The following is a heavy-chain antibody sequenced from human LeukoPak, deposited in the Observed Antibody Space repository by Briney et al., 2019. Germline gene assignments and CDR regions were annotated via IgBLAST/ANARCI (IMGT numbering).Heavy chain of an antibody. CDR2: IYYSGST. D-gene: IGHD3-10*01. CDR3: ARDVVRGVIPYYFDY. V-gene: IGHV4-39*07. J-gene: IGHJ4*02. Sequence: SETLSLTCTVSGGSISSSSYYWGWIRRPPGKGLEWIGSIYYSGSTYYNPSLKSRVTISVDTSKNQFSLKLSSVTAADTAVYYCARDVVRGVIPYYFDYWGQGTLVTVSS. CDR1: GGSISSSSYY.